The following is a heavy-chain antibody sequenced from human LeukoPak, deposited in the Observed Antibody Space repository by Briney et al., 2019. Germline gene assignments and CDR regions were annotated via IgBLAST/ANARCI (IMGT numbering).Heavy chain of an antibody. J-gene: IGHJ1*01. CDR2: IYNDGRT. D-gene: IGHD2-15*01. CDR1: GFTVSNNY. CDR3: ARESWGHCSHDSCPFQH. V-gene: IGHV3-66*01. Sequence: GSLRLSCAASGFTVSNNYMSWVRQAPGKGLEWVSLIYNDGRTHYPDSVKGRFTISRDNSRNTLYLQMNSLRGDVTAVYFCARESWGHCSHDSCPFQHWGQGTLVTVSS.